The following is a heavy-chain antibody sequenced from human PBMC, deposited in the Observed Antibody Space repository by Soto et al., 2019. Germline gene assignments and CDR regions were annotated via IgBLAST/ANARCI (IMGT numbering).Heavy chain of an antibody. Sequence: LRLSCAASGFTFRNYCMHWVRQAPGKGLLWVSRISDYGRVNYADSVEGRFTISRDDAKSELYLQMSSLRLEDTAVYYCARGGVEPFDYWGQGALVTVSS. V-gene: IGHV3-74*01. CDR3: ARGGVEPFDY. CDR2: ISDYGRV. D-gene: IGHD3-3*01. CDR1: GFTFRNYC. J-gene: IGHJ4*02.